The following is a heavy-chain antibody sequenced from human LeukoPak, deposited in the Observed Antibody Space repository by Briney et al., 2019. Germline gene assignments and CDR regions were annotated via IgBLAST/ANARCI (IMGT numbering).Heavy chain of an antibody. CDR1: GASITSFH. D-gene: IGHD6-6*01. CDR2: IYSSGST. J-gene: IGHJ4*02. CDR3: ARKDGDY. Sequence: PSETLSLTCTVSGASITSFHWTWIRQPARKGLEWIGLIYSSGSTIYNPSLQSRVAMSVDMTKNQLSLKLSSVTAADTAMYYCARKDGDYWGQGTLVTVSS. V-gene: IGHV4-4*07.